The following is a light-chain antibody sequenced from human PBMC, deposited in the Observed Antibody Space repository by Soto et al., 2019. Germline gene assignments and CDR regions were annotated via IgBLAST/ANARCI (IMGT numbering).Light chain of an antibody. Sequence: IHMTHSPSSLSATVLYRVTITFLASQTIGKYLNWYQQQPGKVPKLLIYDASYLQSGVPSRFSGSESGTDFTLNISDLRPEDFATYYCQQSFSIPFTFGPGTKVDIK. CDR1: QTIGKY. CDR2: DAS. J-gene: IGKJ3*01. V-gene: IGKV1-39*01. CDR3: QQSFSIPFT.